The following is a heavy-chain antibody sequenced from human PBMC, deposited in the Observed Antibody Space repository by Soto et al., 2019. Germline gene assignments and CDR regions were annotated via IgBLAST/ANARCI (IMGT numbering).Heavy chain of an antibody. CDR3: AIDPRSITGTTSSEDFQF. J-gene: IGHJ1*01. CDR1: GGTFSGYA. Sequence: QAHLMQSGAEVKKPGSSVKVSCKASGGTFSGYAISWVRQRPGRGLEWMGGIIPIFGITTYAEKFQGRITLAQDEATGTVVLDLRSLISEDTAVFYCAIDPRSITGTTSSEDFQFWGPCTLVSVSS. V-gene: IGHV1-69*19. CDR2: IIPIFGIT. D-gene: IGHD1-20*01.